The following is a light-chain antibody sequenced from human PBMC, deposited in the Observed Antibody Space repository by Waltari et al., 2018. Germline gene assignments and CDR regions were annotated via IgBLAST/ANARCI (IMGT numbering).Light chain of an antibody. CDR1: SRDVGGYDY. J-gene: IGLJ3*02. CDR3: ASYVVGGARV. V-gene: IGLV2-14*03. Sequence: PGQSITISCRGTSRDVGGYDYVSWYLQHPGQVPRLILYDVNNRPSGISSRFSGSKFGNLASLTISDLQPDDEADYYCASYVVGGARVFGGGTKLTVL. CDR2: DVN.